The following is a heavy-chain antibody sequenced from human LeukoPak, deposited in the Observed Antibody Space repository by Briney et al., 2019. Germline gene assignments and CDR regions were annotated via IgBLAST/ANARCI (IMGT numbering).Heavy chain of an antibody. CDR2: INSDSGGT. CDR3: ARIHCSSTSCYYFDY. CDR1: GYTFTGYY. Sequence: ASVKVSCKASGYTFTGYYIDWVRQAPGQGLEWMGWINSDSGGTNYAQKFQGRVTMTRDTSINTAYMELSRLTSDDTAMYYCARIHCSSTSCYYFDYWGQGTLVTVSS. J-gene: IGHJ4*02. D-gene: IGHD2-2*01. V-gene: IGHV1-2*02.